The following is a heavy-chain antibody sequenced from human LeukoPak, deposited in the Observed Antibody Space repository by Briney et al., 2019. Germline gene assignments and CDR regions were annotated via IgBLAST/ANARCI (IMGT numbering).Heavy chain of an antibody. CDR3: ARGGQGNWPTPFDY. D-gene: IGHD1-1*01. CDR2: IKQDGTEK. V-gene: IGHV3-7*01. CDR1: GFTFTTYW. J-gene: IGHJ4*02. Sequence: GGSLRLSCAASGFTFTTYWMSWVRQAPGKGLEWVANIKQDGTEKYYVDSVKGRFTISRDNAKNSLYLQMDSLRAEDTAVYYCARGGQGNWPTPFDYWGQGTLVTVSS.